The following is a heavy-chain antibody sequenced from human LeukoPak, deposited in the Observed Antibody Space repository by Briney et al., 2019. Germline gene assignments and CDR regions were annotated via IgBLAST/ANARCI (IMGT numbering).Heavy chain of an antibody. V-gene: IGHV3-7*01. CDR3: ARDRGWRTSGYYLYHFDY. Sequence: PGGSLRLSCVASGFTFTDYFMSWVRQAPGKGLEGVASIKHNGGEKYYVDSVKGRFTISRDNAKNSLYLEMSSLRVEDTAVYYCARDRGWRTSGYYLYHFDYWGQGTLVTFAS. D-gene: IGHD3-22*01. CDR2: IKHNGGEK. CDR1: GFTFTDYF. J-gene: IGHJ4*02.